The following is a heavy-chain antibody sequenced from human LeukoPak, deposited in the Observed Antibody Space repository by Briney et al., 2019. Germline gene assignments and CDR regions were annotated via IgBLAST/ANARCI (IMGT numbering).Heavy chain of an antibody. CDR1: GFTFSSYA. CDR3: ARGLRRATTAY. Sequence: GGSLRLSCAASGFTFSSYAMHWVRQAPGKGLEWVAVISYDGSNKYYAGSVKGRFTISRDNSKNTLYLQMNSLRAEDTAVYYCARGLRRATTAYWGQGTLVTVSS. CDR2: ISYDGSNK. D-gene: IGHD1-26*01. V-gene: IGHV3-30*04. J-gene: IGHJ4*02.